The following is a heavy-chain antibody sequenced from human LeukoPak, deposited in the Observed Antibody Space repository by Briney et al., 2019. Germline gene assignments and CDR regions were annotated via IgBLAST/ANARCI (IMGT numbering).Heavy chain of an antibody. CDR3: WGVVVVAAAVY. CDR2: ISGSGGST. CDR1: GFTFSSYA. V-gene: IGHV3-23*01. D-gene: IGHD2-15*01. J-gene: IGHJ4*02. Sequence: GGSLRLSCAASGFTFSSYAMSWVRQAPWKGLEWVSAISGSGGSTYYADSVKGRFTISRDNSKNTLYLQMNSLRAEDTAVYYCWGVVVVAAAVYWGQGTLVTVSS.